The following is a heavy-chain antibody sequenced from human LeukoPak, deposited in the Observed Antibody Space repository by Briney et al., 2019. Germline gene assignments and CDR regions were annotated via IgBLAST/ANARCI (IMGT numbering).Heavy chain of an antibody. Sequence: GASVKVSCKASGYTFTSYGISWVRQAPGQGLEWMGGVIPMFGTASYAQKFQGRVTITADKSTSTAYMELSSLRSEDTAVYYCARGSGGSNMNWFDPWGQGTLVTVSS. CDR3: ARGSGGSNMNWFDP. J-gene: IGHJ5*02. CDR2: VIPMFGTA. V-gene: IGHV1-69*06. D-gene: IGHD2-15*01. CDR1: GYTFTSYG.